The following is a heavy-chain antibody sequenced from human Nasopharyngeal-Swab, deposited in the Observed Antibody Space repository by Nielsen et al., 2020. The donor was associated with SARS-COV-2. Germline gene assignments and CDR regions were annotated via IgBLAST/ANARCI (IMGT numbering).Heavy chain of an antibody. CDR3: ARHGGWEVTYYFDH. CDR2: IYYSGNT. CDR1: GELVSSGSFY. Sequence: SETLSLTCSVSGELVSSGSFYWSWIRQSPGKGLEWIGSIYYSGNTYYNPSPEGRVTVSVDTSKNQFSLNLRSVTAAGTAVYYCARHGGWEVTYYFDHWGQGTLVTVSS. V-gene: IGHV4-39*01. J-gene: IGHJ4*02. D-gene: IGHD2-15*01.